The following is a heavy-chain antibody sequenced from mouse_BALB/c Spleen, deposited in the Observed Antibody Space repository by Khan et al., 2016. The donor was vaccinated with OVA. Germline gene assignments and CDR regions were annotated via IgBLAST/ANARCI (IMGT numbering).Heavy chain of an antibody. D-gene: IGHD1-1*01. CDR1: GYTFTSYW. J-gene: IGHJ4*01. CDR2: VSPGSGSP. CDR3: TRSNYYGNSLYAMDY. Sequence: DLVKPGASVKLSCKASGYTFTSYWINWIQQRPGQGLEWIGRVSPGSGSPYYNEIFKGKATVTVDKSSSTAYIQLNSLSSEDSVVYFCTRSNYYGNSLYAMDYWGQGTSVTVSS. V-gene: IGHV1S41*01.